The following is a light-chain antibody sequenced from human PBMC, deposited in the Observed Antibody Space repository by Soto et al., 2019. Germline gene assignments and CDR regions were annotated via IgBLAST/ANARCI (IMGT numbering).Light chain of an antibody. CDR1: SSDIGGYNY. Sequence: QSALTQPASVSGSPGQSITISCTGTSSDIGGYNYVSWYQQHPGKAPKLMIYEVNNRPSGVSNRFSGSKSGNTASLTISGLQSEDEADYYCSSYTISSTLWVFGGGTKLTVL. J-gene: IGLJ3*02. CDR2: EVN. CDR3: SSYTISSTLWV. V-gene: IGLV2-14*01.